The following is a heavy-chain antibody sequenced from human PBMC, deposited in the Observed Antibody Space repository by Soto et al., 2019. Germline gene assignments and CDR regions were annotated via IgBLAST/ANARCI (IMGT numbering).Heavy chain of an antibody. CDR3: AKEAGLRYFDWLSPFDY. J-gene: IGHJ4*02. CDR2: ISGSGGST. CDR1: GFTFSSYA. Sequence: GGSLRLSCAASGFTFSSYAMSWVRQAPGKGLEWVSAISGSGGSTYCADSVKGRFTISRDNSKNTLYLQMNSLRAEDTAVYYCAKEAGLRYFDWLSPFDYWGQGTLVTVSS. D-gene: IGHD3-9*01. V-gene: IGHV3-23*01.